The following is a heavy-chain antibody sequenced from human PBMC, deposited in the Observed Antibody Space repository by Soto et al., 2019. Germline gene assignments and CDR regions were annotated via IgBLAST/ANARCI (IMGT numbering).Heavy chain of an antibody. V-gene: IGHV1-69*06. Sequence: QVHLVQSGTEVKKPGSSVKVSCKTSGDTFSNQAISWVQQAPGQGLEWMGGIIPLFDSASYAQRSHDRVTITADKFTNTVYMELRSLTSEDTAVYYCAASTFQSGVSGYFHLDPWGQGTLVTVSS. CDR3: AASTFQSGVSGYFHLDP. J-gene: IGHJ5*02. D-gene: IGHD3-3*01. CDR2: IIPLFDSA. CDR1: GDTFSNQA.